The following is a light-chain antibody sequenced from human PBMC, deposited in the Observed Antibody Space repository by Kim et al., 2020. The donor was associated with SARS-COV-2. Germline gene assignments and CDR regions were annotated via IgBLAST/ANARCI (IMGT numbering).Light chain of an antibody. J-gene: IGKJ4*01. V-gene: IGKV1-17*01. CDR2: TAS. CDR3: LQHNSYPLT. CDR1: QSIGND. Sequence: ASVGDTVTITFRASQSIGNDLGWYQQAPGKAPKRLIYTASSLQSGVPSRFGGSGSGTEFTLTISSLQPEDFATYYCLQHNSYPLTFGGGTKVDIK.